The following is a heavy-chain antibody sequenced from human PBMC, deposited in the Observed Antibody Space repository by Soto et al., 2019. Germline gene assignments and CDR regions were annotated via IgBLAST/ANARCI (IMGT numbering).Heavy chain of an antibody. CDR3: ARDSLQWLVSFYYYYGMDV. D-gene: IGHD6-19*01. CDR1: GYTFTSYG. Sequence: QVQLVQSGAEVKKPGASVKVSCKASGYTFTSYGISWVRQAPGQGLEWMGWISAYNGNTNYAQKLQGRVTMTTDTSTSTAYMELRSLRSDDTVVYYCARDSLQWLVSFYYYYGMDVWGQGTTVTVSS. V-gene: IGHV1-18*04. J-gene: IGHJ6*02. CDR2: ISAYNGNT.